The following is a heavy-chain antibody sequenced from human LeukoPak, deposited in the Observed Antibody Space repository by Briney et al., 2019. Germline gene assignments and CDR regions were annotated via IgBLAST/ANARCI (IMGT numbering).Heavy chain of an antibody. D-gene: IGHD6-13*01. J-gene: IGHJ4*02. V-gene: IGHV1-2*02. CDR2: INPNSGGT. CDR3: ARAPGTIAARDY. Sequence: ASVKVSCKASGYTFTGYYMHWVRPAPGQGLEWMGWINPNSGGTNYAQKFQGRVTMTRDTSISTAYMELSRLRSDDTAVYYCARAPGTIAARDYWGQGTLVTVSS. CDR1: GYTFTGYY.